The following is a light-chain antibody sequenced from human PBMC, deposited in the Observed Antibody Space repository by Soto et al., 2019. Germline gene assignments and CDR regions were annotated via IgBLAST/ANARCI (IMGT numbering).Light chain of an antibody. CDR3: QVWDGASDRPV. CDR1: NIGSKS. Sequence: SYELTQPPSVSVAPGETASITCGGTNIGSKSVHWYQQRPGQAPLMVISYDSARPSGIPERFSGSNSGSTATLTISGVEAGDEADFYCQVWDGASDRPVFGGGTKLTVL. J-gene: IGLJ2*01. CDR2: YDS. V-gene: IGLV3-21*04.